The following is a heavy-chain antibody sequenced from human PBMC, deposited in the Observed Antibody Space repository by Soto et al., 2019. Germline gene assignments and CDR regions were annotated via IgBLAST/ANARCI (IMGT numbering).Heavy chain of an antibody. V-gene: IGHV3-30-3*01. D-gene: IGHD3-3*01. CDR1: GFTFSSYA. J-gene: IGHJ6*02. CDR3: ARIITIFGVYYYYGMDV. Sequence: GGSLRLSCAASGFTFSSYAMHWVRQAPGKGLEWVAMISYDGNNKYYADSVKGRFTISRDNSKNTLFLQMNSLRAEDTAVYYCARIITIFGVYYYYGMDVWGQGTTVTVSS. CDR2: ISYDGNNK.